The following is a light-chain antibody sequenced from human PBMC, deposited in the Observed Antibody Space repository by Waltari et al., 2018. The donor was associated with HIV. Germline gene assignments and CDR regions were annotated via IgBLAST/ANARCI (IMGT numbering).Light chain of an antibody. CDR3: CSYAGSNTFNYV. CDR1: SSDVGGYNY. CDR2: DVS. Sequence: QSALTQPASVSGSPGQSITIPCTGTSSDVGGYNYVSWYHQHPGQAPKLMIYDVSKRPSGVSNRFSGSKSGNTASLTISGLQAEDEADYYCCSYAGSNTFNYVFGTGTKVTVL. V-gene: IGLV2-23*02. J-gene: IGLJ1*01.